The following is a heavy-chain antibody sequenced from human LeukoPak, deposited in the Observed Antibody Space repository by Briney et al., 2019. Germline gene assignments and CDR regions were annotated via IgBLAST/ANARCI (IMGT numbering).Heavy chain of an antibody. J-gene: IGHJ4*02. CDR3: ARGSSFDGYCSAGACDAGYYDS. CDR2: INPRGSS. CDR1: GESFTAYF. D-gene: IGHD2-15*01. Sequence: SETLSLTCAVYGESFTAYFWNWIRQAPGEPLEYIGEINPRGSSHYNTSLKTRVTLSVDTSKNQFSLKLTSVTAADTAVYFCARGSSFDGYCSAGACDAGYYDSWGQGTPVTVSS. V-gene: IGHV4-34*01.